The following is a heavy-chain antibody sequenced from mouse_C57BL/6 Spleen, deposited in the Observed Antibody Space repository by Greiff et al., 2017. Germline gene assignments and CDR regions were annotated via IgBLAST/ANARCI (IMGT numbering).Heavy chain of an antibody. CDR1: GFNIKHTY. V-gene: IGHV14-3*01. CDR3: ARSGSSYDY. D-gene: IGHD1-1*01. Sequence: VQLKESVAELVRPGASATLSCTASGFNIKHTYMPWVKQRPEQGLEWIGMIDPANGNTKYAPKFQGKATITADTSSNTAYLQLSSLTSEDTAIYYGARSGSSYDYWGQGTTLTVSS. J-gene: IGHJ2*01. CDR2: IDPANGNT.